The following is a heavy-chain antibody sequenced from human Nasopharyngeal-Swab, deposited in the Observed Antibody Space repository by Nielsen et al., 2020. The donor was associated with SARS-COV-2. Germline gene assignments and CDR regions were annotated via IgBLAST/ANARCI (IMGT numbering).Heavy chain of an antibody. CDR3: ARQTSFGDWFDP. D-gene: IGHD2/OR15-2a*01. J-gene: IGHJ5*02. V-gene: IGHV3-7*03. CDR2: IKQDGSEK. Sequence: WIRQPPGKGLKWVANIKQDGSEKYYVDSVKGRFTISRDNAKNSLYLQMNSLRAEDTAVYYCARQTSFGDWFDPWGQGTLVTVSS.